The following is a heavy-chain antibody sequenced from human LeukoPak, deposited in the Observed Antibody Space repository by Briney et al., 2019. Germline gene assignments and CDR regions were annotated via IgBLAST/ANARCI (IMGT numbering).Heavy chain of an antibody. J-gene: IGHJ5*02. Sequence: SETLSLTCAVYGGSFSGYYWSWIRQPPGKGLEWIGEINHSGSTNCNPSLKSRVTISVDTSKNQFSLKLSSVTAADTAVYYCARGRIAAAGRSSNWFDPWGQGTLVTVSS. CDR2: INHSGST. V-gene: IGHV4-34*01. CDR3: ARGRIAAAGRSSNWFDP. D-gene: IGHD6-13*01. CDR1: GGSFSGYY.